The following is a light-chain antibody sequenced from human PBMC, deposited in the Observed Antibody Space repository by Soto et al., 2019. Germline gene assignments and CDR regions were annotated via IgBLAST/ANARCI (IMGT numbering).Light chain of an antibody. CDR1: SSDVGSYNL. V-gene: IGLV2-23*02. Sequence: QSALTQSASVSGPPGQPITISCTGTSSDVGSYNLVSWYQQHPGKAPKLMIYEVSKRPSGVSNRFSGSKSGDTASLTISGLQAEDESDYYCCSYAGSRSYVFGTGTKVTVL. CDR2: EVS. CDR3: CSYAGSRSYV. J-gene: IGLJ1*01.